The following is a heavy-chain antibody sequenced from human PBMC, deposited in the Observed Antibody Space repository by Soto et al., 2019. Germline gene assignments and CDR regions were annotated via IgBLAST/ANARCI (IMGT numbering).Heavy chain of an antibody. V-gene: IGHV3-23*01. J-gene: IGHJ3*01. Sequence: EVLLLESGGGLVQPGGSLRLSCAASGFTFSSYAMTWVRQAPGKGLEWVSTISLSGGSTYYADSVEGRFTISSDNSKNTLVLQMNSLSAEDTSVYSCAKDFVRAFDVWGQGTMVTVSS. CDR1: GFTFSSYA. CDR3: AKDFVRAFDV. CDR2: ISLSGGST.